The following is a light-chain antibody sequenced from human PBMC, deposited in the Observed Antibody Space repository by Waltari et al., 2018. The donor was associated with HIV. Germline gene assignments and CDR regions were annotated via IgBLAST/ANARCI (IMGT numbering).Light chain of an antibody. CDR3: QQSYSNPRT. CDR1: QTISNY. V-gene: IGKV1-39*01. CDR2: VAS. Sequence: DIQMTQSPSSLSASVGERVTITCRASQTISNYLNWYQQKPGKAPKVLIYVASSLQSGVPSRFSGSRSGTDFTRTISSLQPEDFATYYCQQSYSNPRTFGQGTRVEIK. J-gene: IGKJ1*01.